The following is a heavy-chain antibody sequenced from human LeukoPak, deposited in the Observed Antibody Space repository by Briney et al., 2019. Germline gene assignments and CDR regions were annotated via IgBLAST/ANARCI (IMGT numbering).Heavy chain of an antibody. CDR2: INPSGGST. V-gene: IGHV1-46*01. J-gene: IGHJ5*02. CDR3: ARALRLRSNVLLWFGELFWFDP. D-gene: IGHD3-10*01. CDR1: GYTFTSYY. Sequence: GASVKVSCKASGYTFTSYYMHWVRQAPGQGLEWMGIINPSGGSTSYAQKFQGRVTMTRDMSTSTVYMELSSLRSEDTAVYYCARALRLRSNVLLWFGELFWFDPWGQGTLVTVSS.